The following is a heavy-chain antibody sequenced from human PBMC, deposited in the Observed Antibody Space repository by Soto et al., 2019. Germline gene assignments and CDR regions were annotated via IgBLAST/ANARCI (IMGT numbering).Heavy chain of an antibody. CDR2: IDWDDDK. J-gene: IGHJ4*02. V-gene: IGHV2-70*01. D-gene: IGHD1-26*01. CDR3: ARTLVRAPRAFDF. CDR1: GFSLSTSGMC. Sequence: SGPTLVNPTHPLTLTCPFSGFSLSTSGMCVSWIRQPPGKALEWLALIDWDDDKYYSTSLKTRLTISKDTSNNQVVLTMTNMDPVDTATYYCARTLVRAPRAFDFSGQGTLVTVS.